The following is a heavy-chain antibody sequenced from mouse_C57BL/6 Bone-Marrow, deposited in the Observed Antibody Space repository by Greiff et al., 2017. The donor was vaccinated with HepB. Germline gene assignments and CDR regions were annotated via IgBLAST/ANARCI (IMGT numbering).Heavy chain of an antibody. D-gene: IGHD1-1*01. CDR2: ISDGGSYT. CDR1: GFTFSSYA. Sequence: VQLKESGGGLVKPGGSLKLSCAASGFTFSSYAMSWVRQTPEKRLEWVATISDGGSYTYYPDNVKGRFTISRDNAKNNLYLQMSHLKSEDTAMYDCASYYGSSYWYFDVWGTGTTVTVSS. J-gene: IGHJ1*03. V-gene: IGHV5-4*01. CDR3: ASYYGSSYWYFDV.